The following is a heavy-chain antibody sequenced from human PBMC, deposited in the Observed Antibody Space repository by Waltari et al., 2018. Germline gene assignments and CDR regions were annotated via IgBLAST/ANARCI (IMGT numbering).Heavy chain of an antibody. D-gene: IGHD3-22*01. CDR2: IIPIFGTA. CDR3: ARALFYYYDSSGYYSLNY. V-gene: IGHV1-69*05. J-gene: IGHJ4*02. CDR1: GGTFSSYA. Sequence: QVQLVQSGAEVKKPGSSVKVSCKASGGTFSSYAISWVRQAPGQGLEWMGGIIPIFGTANYAQKFQGRVTITTDESTSTAYMELSSLRSEDTAVYYCARALFYYYDSSGYYSLNYWGQGTLVTVSS.